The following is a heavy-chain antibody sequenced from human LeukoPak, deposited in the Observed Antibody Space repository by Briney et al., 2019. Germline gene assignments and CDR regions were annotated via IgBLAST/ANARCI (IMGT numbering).Heavy chain of an antibody. D-gene: IGHD3-3*01. J-gene: IGHJ6*02. CDR2: XXXRGTT. V-gene: IGHV4-30-4*01. CDR3: AREGITIFGQNYYYGVDV. Sequence: SQTLSLTCTVSGDSANSADYYWSWIRQSPGXXXXXXXXXXXRGTTDYKPSLKSRITISLDTSRNQFSLRVRSVTAADTAVYYCAREGITIFGQNYYYGVDVWGQGTTVIVSS. CDR1: GDSANSADYY.